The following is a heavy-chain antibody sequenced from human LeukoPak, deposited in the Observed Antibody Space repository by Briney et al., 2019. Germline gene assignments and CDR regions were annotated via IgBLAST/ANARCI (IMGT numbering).Heavy chain of an antibody. CDR2: INSDGSGT. J-gene: IGHJ4*02. Sequence: GGSLRLSSAASGFTVSRNYMSWVRQAPGKGLVWVSRINSDGSGTIYADSVKGRFTISRDNAKNTLDLQMNSLRAEDTAVYYCARGEKSWINGFDLWGQGTLVTVSS. V-gene: IGHV3-74*01. CDR1: GFTVSRNY. CDR3: ARGEKSWINGFDL. D-gene: IGHD2-8*01.